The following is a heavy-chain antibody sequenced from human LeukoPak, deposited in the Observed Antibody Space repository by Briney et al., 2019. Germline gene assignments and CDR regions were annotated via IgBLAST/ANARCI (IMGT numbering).Heavy chain of an antibody. D-gene: IGHD4-17*01. V-gene: IGHV1-24*01. J-gene: IGHJ4*02. CDR3: ATVPDYGDYNFDY. CDR1: GYTLTELS. Sequence: GDSVKVSCKVSGYTLTELSMHWVRQAPGKGLEWMGGFDPEDGETIYAQKFQGRVTMTEDTSTDTAYMELSSLRSEDTAVYYCATVPDYGDYNFDYWGQGTLVTVSS. CDR2: FDPEDGET.